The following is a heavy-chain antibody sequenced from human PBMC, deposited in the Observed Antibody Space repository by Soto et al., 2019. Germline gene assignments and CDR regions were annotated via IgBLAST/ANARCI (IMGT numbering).Heavy chain of an antibody. Sequence: GGSLRLSCAASGFTFSSYGMQWVRQAPGKGLEWAAVIWYDGSNKYYADSVKGRFTISRDNPKNTLYLQMNSLRADDTGVYYCARARYCSGDSCYPESDYWGQGTLVTVSS. CDR1: GFTFSSYG. D-gene: IGHD2-15*01. V-gene: IGHV3-33*01. J-gene: IGHJ4*02. CDR3: ARARYCSGDSCYPESDY. CDR2: IWYDGSNK.